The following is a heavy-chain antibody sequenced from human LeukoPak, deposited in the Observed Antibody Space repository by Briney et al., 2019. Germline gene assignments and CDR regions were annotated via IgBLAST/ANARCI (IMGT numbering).Heavy chain of an antibody. CDR1: GFTFSIYA. Sequence: GGSLRLSCAASGFTFSIYAMSWVRQAPGKGLEWVSSISGTSGNTYYADSVKGRFTISRDNSKNTLYLQMNSLRAEDTAVYYCAKWKWQSKYFDYWGQGTLVTVSS. J-gene: IGHJ4*02. CDR3: AKWKWQSKYFDY. D-gene: IGHD5-12*01. V-gene: IGHV3-23*01. CDR2: ISGTSGNT.